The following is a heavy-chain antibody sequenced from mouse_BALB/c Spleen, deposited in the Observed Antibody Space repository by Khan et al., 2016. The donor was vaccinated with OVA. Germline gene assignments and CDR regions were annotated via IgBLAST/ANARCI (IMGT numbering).Heavy chain of an antibody. Sequence: EVELVESGGGLVQPGGSLKLSCATSGFTFSDYYMYWVRQTPEKRLEWVAYISNRGSTTYYPDTLRGRFTISRDNAKNTLYLQMSRLKFEATAIYYCAREGDDGGLAYWGQGTLVTVSA. CDR3: AREGDDGGLAY. V-gene: IGHV5-12*02. CDR2: ISNRGSTT. D-gene: IGHD2-3*01. CDR1: GFTFSDYY. J-gene: IGHJ3*01.